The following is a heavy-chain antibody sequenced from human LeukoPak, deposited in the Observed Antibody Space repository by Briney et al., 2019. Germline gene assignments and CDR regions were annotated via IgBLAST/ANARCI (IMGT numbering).Heavy chain of an antibody. CDR3: ARGMSATSGYLELEY. V-gene: IGHV3-23*01. Sequence: GGSLGLSCAASGFTFSSYAMSWVRQSPGKGLEWVSAISGSGGNTYSADSVKGRCTISRDNSLQTLFLHMNSLRAEDTAVYYCARGMSATSGYLELEYWGQGALVTVST. D-gene: IGHD3-22*01. J-gene: IGHJ4*02. CDR2: ISGSGGNT. CDR1: GFTFSSYA.